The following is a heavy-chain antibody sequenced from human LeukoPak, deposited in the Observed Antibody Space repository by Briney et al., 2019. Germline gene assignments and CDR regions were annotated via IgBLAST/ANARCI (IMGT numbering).Heavy chain of an antibody. J-gene: IGHJ5*02. CDR1: GYTFTGYY. CDR3: ARDAAGTGSWFDP. D-gene: IGHD6-19*01. Sequence: ASVKVSCKASGYTFTGYYMHWVRQAPGQGLEWMGWINPNSGGTNYAQKFQGWVTMTRDTSISTAYMELSRLRSDDTAVYYCARDAAGTGSWFDPWGQGTLVTVSS. V-gene: IGHV1-2*04. CDR2: INPNSGGT.